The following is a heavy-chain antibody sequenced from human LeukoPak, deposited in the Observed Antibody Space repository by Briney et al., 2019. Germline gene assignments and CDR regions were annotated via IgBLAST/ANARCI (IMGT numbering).Heavy chain of an antibody. CDR1: GFTFSRYW. D-gene: IGHD2-15*01. Sequence: PGGSLRLSCAASGFTFSRYWMHWVRQAPGKGLVWVSHINSDGSSTNYADSVKGRFTISRDNAKNTVYLQMSSLRAEDTAVYYCARDYCSGDTCYFASWGQGTLVTVS. CDR3: ARDYCSGDTCYFAS. J-gene: IGHJ4*02. V-gene: IGHV3-74*01. CDR2: INSDGSST.